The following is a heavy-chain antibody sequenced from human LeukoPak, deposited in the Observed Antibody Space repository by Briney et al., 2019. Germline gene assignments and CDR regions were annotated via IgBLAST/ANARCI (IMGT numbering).Heavy chain of an antibody. Sequence: ASVKVSCKASGYTFTNYAMNWVRQAPGQGLEWMGWINTNTGNPTYAQGFTGRFVFSLDASVSTAYLQIRRLKAEDTAVYYCARVPFVVMGDTGNWFDPWGQGTLVTVSS. J-gene: IGHJ5*02. D-gene: IGHD2-8*01. V-gene: IGHV7-4-1*01. CDR1: GYTFTNYA. CDR2: INTNTGNP. CDR3: ARVPFVVMGDTGNWFDP.